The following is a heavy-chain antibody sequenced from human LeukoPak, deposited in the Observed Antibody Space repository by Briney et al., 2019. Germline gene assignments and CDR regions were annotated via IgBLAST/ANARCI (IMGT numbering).Heavy chain of an antibody. CDR3: ARGEGGGSSTSCSNWFDP. Sequence: ASVKVSCKAFGYTFTSNYMHWVRQAPGQGLEWMGWIYLYSGGTNYAQTFQGRVTMTRDTSISTAYMEQSRLRSDANAVEYCARGEGGGSSTSCSNWFDPWGQGTLVTVSS. CDR2: IYLYSGGT. V-gene: IGHV1-2*02. J-gene: IGHJ5*02. CDR1: GYTFTSNY. D-gene: IGHD2-2*01.